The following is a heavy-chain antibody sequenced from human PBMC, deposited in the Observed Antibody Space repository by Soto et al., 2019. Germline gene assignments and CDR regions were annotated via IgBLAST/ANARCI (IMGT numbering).Heavy chain of an antibody. D-gene: IGHD1-26*01. J-gene: IGHJ6*02. CDR3: DREADGADRNYYGLDA. Sequence: QVQLQQSGPGLVKPSQTLSLTFTVSGGSISSDNYHWTWIRQSPGKVLEWIGYIYYSGSIFYNHSFKSRVTISVDTSKSQFSLQRGSVTAADTAVYVCDREADGADRNYYGLDAWRQGTTVTVSS. CDR1: GGSISSDNYH. V-gene: IGHV4-30-4*08. CDR2: IYYSGSI.